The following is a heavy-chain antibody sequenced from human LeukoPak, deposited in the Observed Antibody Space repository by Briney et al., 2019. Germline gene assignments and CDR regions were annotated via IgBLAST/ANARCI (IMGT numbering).Heavy chain of an antibody. D-gene: IGHD3-10*01. CDR1: GFTFSSYG. Sequence: GGSLRLSCAASGFTFSSYGMHWVRQAPGKGLEWVAVISYDGSNKYYADSVKGRFTISRDNSKNTLYLQMNSLRAEDTAVYYCAGSGNYYTLDYWGQGTLVTVSS. J-gene: IGHJ4*02. V-gene: IGHV3-30*03. CDR3: AGSGNYYTLDY. CDR2: ISYDGSNK.